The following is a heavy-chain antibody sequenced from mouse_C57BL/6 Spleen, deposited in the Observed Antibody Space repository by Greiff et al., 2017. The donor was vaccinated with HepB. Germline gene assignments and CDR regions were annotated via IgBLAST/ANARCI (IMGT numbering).Heavy chain of an antibody. J-gene: IGHJ3*01. CDR1: GFTFSNYG. CDR3: ARPPIYYYGSSYGAY. D-gene: IGHD1-1*01. V-gene: IGHV5-6*01. Sequence: EVQVVESGGDLVKPGGSLKLSCAASGFTFSNYGMSWVRQTPDKRLEWVATISSGGSYTYYPDSVKGRFTISRDNAKNTLYLQMSSLKSEDTAMYYCARPPIYYYGSSYGAYWGQGTLVTVSA. CDR2: ISSGGSYT.